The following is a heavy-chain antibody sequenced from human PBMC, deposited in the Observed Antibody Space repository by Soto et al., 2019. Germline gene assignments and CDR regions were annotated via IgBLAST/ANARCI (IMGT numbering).Heavy chain of an antibody. CDR1: GYTFTGYY. CDR3: ARVRMGGSDY. V-gene: IGHV1-2*02. J-gene: IGHJ4*02. CDR2: INPNSGDT. D-gene: IGHD1-26*01. Sequence: QVQLVQSGAEVKKPGASVKVSCKASGYTFTGYYMHWVRQAPGQGLEWLGWINPNSGDTNYAQKFQGMVTMTRDTCINTAYMDLSSLRSDDTAVYYCARVRMGGSDYWGQGTLVTVSS.